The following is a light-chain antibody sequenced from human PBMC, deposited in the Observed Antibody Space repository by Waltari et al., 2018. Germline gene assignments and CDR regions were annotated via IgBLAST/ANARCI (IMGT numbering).Light chain of an antibody. Sequence: QAGLTQPPSVSKGLRQTATLTCTGDSNNVGNQGAAWLQQHQGHPPKLLSYRNNNRPSGISERFSESRAGNTASLTITGLQPEDEADYYCSAWDSSLSAHVFGTGTKVTVL. V-gene: IGLV10-54*04. CDR1: SNNVGNQG. CDR2: RNN. J-gene: IGLJ1*01. CDR3: SAWDSSLSAHV.